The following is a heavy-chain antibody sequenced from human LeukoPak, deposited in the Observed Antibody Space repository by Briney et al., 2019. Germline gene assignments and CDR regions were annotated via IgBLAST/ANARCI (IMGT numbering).Heavy chain of an antibody. Sequence: SQTLSLTCAVSGGSISSGGYSWSWIRQPPGKGLEWIGYIYHSGSTNYNPSLKSRVTISVDTSKNQFSLKLSSVTAADTAVYYCARAGARLRFLGWVDYRGQGTLVTVSS. V-gene: IGHV4-30-2*01. D-gene: IGHD3-3*01. CDR3: ARAGARLRFLGWVDY. CDR2: IYHSGST. CDR1: GGSISSGGYS. J-gene: IGHJ4*02.